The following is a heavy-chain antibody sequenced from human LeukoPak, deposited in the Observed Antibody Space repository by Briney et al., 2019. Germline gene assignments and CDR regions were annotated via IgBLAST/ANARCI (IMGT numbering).Heavy chain of an antibody. CDR3: ATDKCTGCRGRYFR. V-gene: IGHV1-24*01. Sequence: ASVKVSCKVSGYTLTELSMHWVRQAPGKGLEWMGGFDPEDGETIYAQKFQGRVTMTEDTSTDTAYMGLSSLRSEDTAVYYCATDKCTGCRGRYFRWGQGTLVTVSS. CDR1: GYTLTELS. D-gene: IGHD3-9*01. CDR2: FDPEDGET. J-gene: IGHJ4*02.